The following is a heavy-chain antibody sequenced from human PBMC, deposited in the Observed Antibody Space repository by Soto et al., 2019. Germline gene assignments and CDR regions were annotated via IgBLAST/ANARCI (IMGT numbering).Heavy chain of an antibody. J-gene: IGHJ3*02. CDR3: ARGLDYYDSSGQTLGHDAFDI. D-gene: IGHD3-22*01. V-gene: IGHV4-61*01. CDR2: IYYSGST. Sequence: PSETLSLTCTVSGGSVSSGSYYWSWIRQPPGKGLEWIGYIYYSGSTNYNPSLKSRVTISVDTSKNQFSLKLSSVTAADTAVYYCARGLDYYDSSGQTLGHDAFDIWGQGTMVTVSS. CDR1: GGSVSSGSYY.